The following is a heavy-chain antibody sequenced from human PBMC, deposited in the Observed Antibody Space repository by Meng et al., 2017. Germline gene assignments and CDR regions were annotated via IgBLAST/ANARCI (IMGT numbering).Heavy chain of an antibody. D-gene: IGHD3-22*01. CDR2: IIPICGTA. J-gene: IGHJ4*02. Sequence: SVKVSCKASGGTFSSYAISWVRQAAGQGREGMGGIIPICGTANYAQKFQGRVTITADESTSTAYMELSSLRSEDTAVYYCARAPYYYDSSGYYLSPSPDYWGQGTLVTVSS. CDR3: ARAPYYYDSSGYYLSPSPDY. V-gene: IGHV1-69*13. CDR1: GGTFSSYA.